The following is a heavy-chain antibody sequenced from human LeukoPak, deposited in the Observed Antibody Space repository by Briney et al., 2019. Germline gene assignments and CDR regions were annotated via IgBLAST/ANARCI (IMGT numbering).Heavy chain of an antibody. CDR3: ASLAAADDY. Sequence: GGSLRLSCATSGFTFSHYGMHWVRQAPGRGLDWVAHIRYDESDKYYADSVKGRFTISRDISKNTLYLQMNSLRAEDTAVYYCASLAAADDYWGQGTLVTVSS. D-gene: IGHD6-13*01. V-gene: IGHV3-30*02. J-gene: IGHJ4*02. CDR2: IRYDESDK. CDR1: GFTFSHYG.